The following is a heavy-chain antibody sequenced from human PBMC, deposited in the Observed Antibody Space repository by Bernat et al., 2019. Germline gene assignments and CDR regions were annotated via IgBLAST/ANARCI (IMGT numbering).Heavy chain of an antibody. D-gene: IGHD3-16*01. Sequence: EVQLLESGGGLVQPGGSLRLPCAASGFPFSSYAMSWVRQAPGKGLEWVSAISGSGGSTYYADAVKGRFTISSDNSKNPLYLRMNSLGAEDTAVYYCAKDEWGGDYGAFDIWGQGTMVTVSS. J-gene: IGHJ3*02. CDR3: AKDEWGGDYGAFDI. V-gene: IGHV3-23*01. CDR1: GFPFSSYA. CDR2: ISGSGGST.